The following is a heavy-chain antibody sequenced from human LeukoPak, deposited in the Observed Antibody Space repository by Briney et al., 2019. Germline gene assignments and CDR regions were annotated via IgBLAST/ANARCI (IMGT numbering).Heavy chain of an antibody. CDR1: GYTLTGYY. CDR3: ARVKNYGRLSSGSCYVFDY. V-gene: IGHV1-2*02. Sequence: GASVNVSCKASGYTLTGYYMHWVRQAPGQGLEWMGWINPNSGGTNYAQKFQGRVTMTRDTSISTAYMELSRLRSDDTAVYYCARVKNYGRLSSGSCYVFDYWGQGTLVTVSS. D-gene: IGHD2-15*01. CDR2: INPNSGGT. J-gene: IGHJ4*02.